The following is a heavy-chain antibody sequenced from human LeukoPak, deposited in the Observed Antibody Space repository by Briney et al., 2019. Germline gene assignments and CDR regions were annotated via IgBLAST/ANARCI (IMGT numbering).Heavy chain of an antibody. Sequence: PGGSLRLSCAASGFTFSSYGMHWVRQAPGKGLEWVAFIRYDGSDKYYADSVKGRFTISRDNAKNSLYLQMNSLRAEDTAVYYCARVGISGSSSWYYRGYYFDYWGQGTLVTVSS. CDR1: GFTFSSYG. CDR2: IRYDGSDK. J-gene: IGHJ4*02. D-gene: IGHD6-13*01. CDR3: ARVGISGSSSWYYRGYYFDY. V-gene: IGHV3-30*02.